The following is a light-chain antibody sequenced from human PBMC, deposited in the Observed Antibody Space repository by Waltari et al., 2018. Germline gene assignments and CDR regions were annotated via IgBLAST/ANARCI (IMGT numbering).Light chain of an antibody. CDR1: QSISSY. V-gene: IGKV1-39*01. J-gene: IGKJ2*01. CDR3: QQSYSTPLYT. CDR2: AAS. Sequence: DIQMTQSPSSLSASVGDRVTITCRASQSISSYLNWYQQKPGKAPKLLIYAASSLQSGVPSRFSGSGSVTDFTLTISSLQPEDFATYYCQQSYSTPLYTFGQGTNLEI.